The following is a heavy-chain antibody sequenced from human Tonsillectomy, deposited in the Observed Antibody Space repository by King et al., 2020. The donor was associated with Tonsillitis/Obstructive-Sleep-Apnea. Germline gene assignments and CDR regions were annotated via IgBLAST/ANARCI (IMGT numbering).Heavy chain of an antibody. D-gene: IGHD3-3*01. CDR2: IWFDGRNK. V-gene: IGHV3-33*01. J-gene: IGHJ4*02. CDR1: GFTFTTYG. CDR3: VRAREVNLDY. Sequence: VQLVESGGGVVQPGRSLRVSCAASGFTFTTYGMHWVRQAPGKGLEWVAVIWFDGRNKYYADSVKGRFTISRDNSKNTLYLQMNSLRDEDTAVYYCVRAREVNLDYWGQGTLVTVSS.